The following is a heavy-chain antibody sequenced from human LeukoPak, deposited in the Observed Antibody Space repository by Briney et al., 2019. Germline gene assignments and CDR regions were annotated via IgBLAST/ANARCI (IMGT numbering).Heavy chain of an antibody. D-gene: IGHD5-24*01. J-gene: IGHJ4*02. CDR3: AKATPYYLGY. Sequence: GGSLRLSCAASGFTFSSYALHWVRQAPGKGLEYVSAVTANGLGTYYADSVKGRFTISRDNSKNMLYLLMSSLRAEDTAVYYCAKATPYYLGYWGQGTLVTVSS. CDR2: VTANGLGT. V-gene: IGHV3-64D*09. CDR1: GFTFSSYA.